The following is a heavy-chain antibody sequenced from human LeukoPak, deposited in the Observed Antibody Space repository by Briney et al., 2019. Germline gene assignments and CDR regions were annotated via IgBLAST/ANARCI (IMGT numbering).Heavy chain of an antibody. CDR1: GFTFSNIW. J-gene: IGHJ6*02. CDR2: IKHDGSET. D-gene: IGHD3-10*01. V-gene: IGHV3-7*02. Sequence: GGSLRLSCAASGFTFSNIWMSWVRQAPGKGLEWVANIKHDGSETNYVDSVKGRFTISRDNAKNSLHLQMNSLRAEDTAVYYCAKNGGPHGMDVWSQGTTVTVSS. CDR3: AKNGGPHGMDV.